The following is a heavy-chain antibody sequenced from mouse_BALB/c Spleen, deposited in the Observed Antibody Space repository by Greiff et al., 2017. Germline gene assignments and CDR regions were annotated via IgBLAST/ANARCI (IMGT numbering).Heavy chain of an antibody. CDR1: GFTFSSYA. J-gene: IGHJ3*01. CDR3: ARYRYDDDDGWFAY. Sequence: EVQLVESGGGLVKPGGSLKLSCAASGFTFSSYAMSWVRQSPEKRLEWVAEISSGGSYTYYPDTVTGRFTISRDNAKNTLYLEMSSLRSEDTAMYYCARYRYDDDDGWFAYWGQGTLVTVSA. D-gene: IGHD2-14*01. V-gene: IGHV5-9-4*01. CDR2: ISSGGSYT.